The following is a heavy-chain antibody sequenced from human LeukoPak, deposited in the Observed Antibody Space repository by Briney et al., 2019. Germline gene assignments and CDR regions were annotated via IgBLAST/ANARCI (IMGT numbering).Heavy chain of an antibody. J-gene: IGHJ6*03. D-gene: IGHD2-2*01. V-gene: IGHV3-30*04. CDR2: ISDDGRQT. CDR3: ARDAYCSSTSCYLDV. CDR1: GFIFSTYA. Sequence: GRSLRLSCAASGFIFSTYAMNWVRQAPGKGLEWVAVISDDGRQTYYADSVKGRLTISRDKSKNTVYLQMNSLRGEDTAMYYCARDAYCSSTSCYLDVWGKGTTVTVSS.